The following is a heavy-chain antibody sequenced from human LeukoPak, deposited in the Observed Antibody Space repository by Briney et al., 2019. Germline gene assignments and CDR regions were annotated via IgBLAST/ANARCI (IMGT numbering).Heavy chain of an antibody. V-gene: IGHV1-24*01. CDR1: GYTGIELS. CDR3: ATHTIFGVVTYASLI. J-gene: IGHJ3*02. CDR2: FDPEDGET. Sequence: GASVKVSCKGSGYTGIELSMHWVRQTPGKGLEGLGRFDPEDGETKYAQKFRGRVTMTEDTSTDTAYMELSSLTSEDTAVYYCATHTIFGVVTYASLIWGRGTLVTVSS. D-gene: IGHD3-3*01.